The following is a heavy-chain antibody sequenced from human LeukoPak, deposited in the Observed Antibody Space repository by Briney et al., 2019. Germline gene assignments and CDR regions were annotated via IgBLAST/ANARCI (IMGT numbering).Heavy chain of an antibody. CDR1: GFTVSSND. V-gene: IGHV3-53*01. CDR2: IYSGGTT. D-gene: IGHD7-27*01. J-gene: IGHJ3*02. CDR3: ARILGIRAFDI. Sequence: GGSLRLSCVASGFTVSSNDMSWVRQAPGKGLEWVSVIYSGGTTYYADSVKGRFTISRDNSKNTLYLRMNSLRAEDTAVYYCARILGIRAFDIWGQGTMVTVSS.